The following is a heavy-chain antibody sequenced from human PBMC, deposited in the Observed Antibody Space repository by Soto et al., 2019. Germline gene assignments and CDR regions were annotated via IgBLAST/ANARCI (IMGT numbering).Heavy chain of an antibody. CDR1: GGSIGTSAYY. Sequence: SETLSLTCAVSGGSIGTSAYYWGWIRQAPGKGLEWIGSINHSRNTYLSPSLKDRVTMSVDTSKNSFSLKLRSATAADTGLYYCSGRAPEGFDPWGQGTLVTVSS. J-gene: IGHJ5*02. CDR2: INHSRNT. V-gene: IGHV4-39*01. CDR3: SGRAPEGFDP.